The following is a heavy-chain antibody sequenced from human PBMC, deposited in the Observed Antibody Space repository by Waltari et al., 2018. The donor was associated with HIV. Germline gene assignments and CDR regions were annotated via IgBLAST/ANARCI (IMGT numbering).Heavy chain of an antibody. J-gene: IGHJ4*02. CDR1: GLPFNPSA. V-gene: IGHV3-30-3*01. CDR2: ISWDGSNK. Sequence: QVQLVESGGGVVQPGRSLRLLGAASGLPFNPSAMHWVRPAPGKGLEWVAVISWDGSNKHYADSVKGRCTISRDNSRNSLYLQMSSLRAEDTAVYYCGREGDYYDSSPFDYWGQGTLVTVSS. D-gene: IGHD3-22*01. CDR3: GREGDYYDSSPFDY.